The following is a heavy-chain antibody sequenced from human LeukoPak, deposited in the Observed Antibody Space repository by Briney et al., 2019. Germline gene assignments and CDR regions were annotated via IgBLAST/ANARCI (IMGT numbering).Heavy chain of an antibody. D-gene: IGHD4-11*01. CDR1: GFTFSSYA. J-gene: IGHJ4*02. CDR2: ISSSGSTI. CDR3: ASVFYSNRYFDY. V-gene: IGHV3-48*03. Sequence: GGSLRLSCAASGFTFSSYAMSWVRQAPGKGLEWVSYISSSGSTIYYADSVKGRFTISRDNAKNSLYLQMYSLRAEDTAVYYCASVFYSNRYFDYWGQGTLVTVSS.